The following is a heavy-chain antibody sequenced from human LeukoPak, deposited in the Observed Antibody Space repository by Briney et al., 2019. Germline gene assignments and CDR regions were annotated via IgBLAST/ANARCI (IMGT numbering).Heavy chain of an antibody. CDR1: GYSFTSYW. V-gene: IGHV5-51*01. D-gene: IGHD6-13*01. J-gene: IGHJ6*02. Sequence: GESLKISCQGSGYSFTSYWIGWVRQMPGKGLEWMGIIYPGDSDTRYTPSFQGQVTISADKSISTAYLQWSSLKASDTAMYYCARYSSSWYYYYGMDVWGQGTTVTVSS. CDR2: IYPGDSDT. CDR3: ARYSSSWYYYYGMDV.